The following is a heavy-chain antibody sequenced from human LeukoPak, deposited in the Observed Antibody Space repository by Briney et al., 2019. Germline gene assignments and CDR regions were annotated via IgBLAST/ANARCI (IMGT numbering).Heavy chain of an antibody. D-gene: IGHD3-16*02. CDR3: ARHGSPANGITFGGVIGRALDY. CDR2: IYYSGST. CDR1: GYSISSGYY. Sequence: KPSETLSLTCTVSGYSISSGYYWSWIRPPPGKGLEWIGYIYYSGSTNYNPSLKSRVTISVDTSKNQFSLKLSSVTAADTAVYYCARHGSPANGITFGGVIGRALDYWGQGTLVTVSS. V-gene: IGHV4-59*08. J-gene: IGHJ4*02.